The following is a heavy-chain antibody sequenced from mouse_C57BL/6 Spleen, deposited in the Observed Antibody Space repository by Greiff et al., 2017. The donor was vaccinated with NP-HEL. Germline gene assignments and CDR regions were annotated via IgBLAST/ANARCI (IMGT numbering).Heavy chain of an antibody. V-gene: IGHV1-69*01. CDR1: GYTFTSYW. CDR3: VRDYGSSFYFDY. Sequence: QVQLQQPGAELVMPGASVKLSCKASGYTFTSYWMHWVKQRPGQGLEWIGEIDPSDSYTNYNQKFKGKSTLTVDKSSSTAYMQLSSLTSEDSAVYYCVRDYGSSFYFDYWGQGTTLTVSS. J-gene: IGHJ2*01. D-gene: IGHD1-1*01. CDR2: IDPSDSYT.